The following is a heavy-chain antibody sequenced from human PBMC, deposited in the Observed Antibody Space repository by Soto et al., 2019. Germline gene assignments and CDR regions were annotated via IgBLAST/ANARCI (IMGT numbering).Heavy chain of an antibody. V-gene: IGHV1-69*13. CDR3: ARSPEIVYSYGLPVDY. D-gene: IGHD5-18*01. Sequence: ASVKVSCKASGGNFRSESINWVRQAPGQGLEWMGGIIPFFGTSDYAQKFQGRLRITADESTTTAYMELSSLRSEDTAVYYCARSPEIVYSYGLPVDYWGQGTLVTVSS. CDR2: IIPFFGTS. CDR1: GGNFRSES. J-gene: IGHJ4*02.